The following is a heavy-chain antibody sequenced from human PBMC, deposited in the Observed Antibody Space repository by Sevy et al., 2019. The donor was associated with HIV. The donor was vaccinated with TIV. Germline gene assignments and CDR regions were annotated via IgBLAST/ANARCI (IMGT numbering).Heavy chain of an antibody. CDR2: IKEDGSAK. J-gene: IGHJ4*02. Sequence: GGSLRLSCAASRFTFSTYWMSWVHLAPGKGLEWVANIKEDGSAKYYVDSVKGRFTISRDNSKNSLYLQMNSLRAEDTAVYYCARERPGSAVAADSWGQGTLVTVSS. CDR3: ARERPGSAVAADS. D-gene: IGHD6-19*01. V-gene: IGHV3-7*01. CDR1: RFTFSTYW.